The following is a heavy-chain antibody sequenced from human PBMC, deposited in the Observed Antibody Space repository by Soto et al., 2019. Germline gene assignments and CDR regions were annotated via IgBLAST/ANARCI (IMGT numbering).Heavy chain of an antibody. CDR3: ARVKYYDFWSGYFEWWYYFDY. Sequence: ASVKVSCKASGYTFTSYDINWVRQATGQGLEWMGWMNPNSGNTGYAQKFQGRVTMTRNTSISTAYMELSSLRSEDTAVYYCARVKYYDFWSGYFEWWYYFDYWGQGTLVTVSS. CDR2: MNPNSGNT. D-gene: IGHD3-3*01. V-gene: IGHV1-8*01. CDR1: GYTFTSYD. J-gene: IGHJ4*02.